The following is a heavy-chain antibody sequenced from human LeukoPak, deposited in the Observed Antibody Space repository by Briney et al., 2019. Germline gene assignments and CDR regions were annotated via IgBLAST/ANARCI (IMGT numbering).Heavy chain of an antibody. J-gene: IGHJ4*02. Sequence: SETLSLTCAVYGGSFSGYYWSWIRQPPGKGLEWIGEINHSGSTNYNPSLTSRVTISADSSRNQFSLRLSSVTAADTAVYYCARHDPGDSGDYWGQGTLVTVSS. CDR2: INHSGST. CDR3: ARHDPGDSGDY. D-gene: IGHD6-25*01. V-gene: IGHV4-34*01. CDR1: GGSFSGYY.